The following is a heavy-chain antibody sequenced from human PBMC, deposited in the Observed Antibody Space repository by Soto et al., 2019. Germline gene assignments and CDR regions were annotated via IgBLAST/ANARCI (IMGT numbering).Heavy chain of an antibody. CDR1: GGSFSSYY. V-gene: IGHV4-34*01. CDR2: VTQSGTI. Sequence: QVQIQQWGAGLLKPSETLSLTCAVYGGSFSSYYWNWIRQPPGKGLEWIGEVTQSGTINYNPSLKSRVTMSVDTSKNQFSLRLISVTAADTAVYYCSRSYSGPFDPWGQGTLVTVS. J-gene: IGHJ5*02. CDR3: SRSYSGPFDP. D-gene: IGHD6-13*01.